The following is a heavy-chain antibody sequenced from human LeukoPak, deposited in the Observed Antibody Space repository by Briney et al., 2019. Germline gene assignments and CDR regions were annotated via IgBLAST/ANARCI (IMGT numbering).Heavy chain of an antibody. D-gene: IGHD6-19*01. J-gene: IGHJ4*02. CDR1: GFTFSSYW. CDR3: ARDAYYNSGARGDY. V-gene: IGHV3-7*01. CDR2: IKQDGNEK. Sequence: GGSLGLSCAASGFTFSSYWMTWFRQAPGEGLEWVANIKQDGNEKNYMDSVKGRFTISRDSAENSLFLQMNSLRVEDTAVYYCARDAYYNSGARGDYWGQGTLVTVSS.